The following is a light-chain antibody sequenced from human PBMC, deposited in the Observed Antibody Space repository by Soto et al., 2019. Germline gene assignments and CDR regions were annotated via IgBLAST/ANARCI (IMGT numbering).Light chain of an antibody. CDR2: DAS. CDR3: QQYNSYWT. CDR1: QSISRW. Sequence: DIKMTQSPSTLSASVGDRVTITCRASQSISRWLAWYQQKPGKAPKLLIYDASSFESVVPSRFSGSGSGSEFTLTSSSLQTDDFATYYGQQYNSYWTLGQGTKVAIK. V-gene: IGKV1-5*01. J-gene: IGKJ1*01.